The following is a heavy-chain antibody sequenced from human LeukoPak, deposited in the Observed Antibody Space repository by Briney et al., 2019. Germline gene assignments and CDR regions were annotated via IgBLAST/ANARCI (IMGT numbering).Heavy chain of an antibody. D-gene: IGHD1-14*01. Sequence: PSQTLSLTCTVSGGSISSGGYYWSWIRQPPGKGLEWIGYIYHSGSTYYNPSLKSRVTISVDRSKNQFSLKLSSVTAADTAVYYCARDPRDLTTADRAFDIWGQGTMVTVSS. CDR2: IYHSGST. CDR3: ARDPRDLTTADRAFDI. V-gene: IGHV4-30-2*01. CDR1: GGSISSGGYY. J-gene: IGHJ3*02.